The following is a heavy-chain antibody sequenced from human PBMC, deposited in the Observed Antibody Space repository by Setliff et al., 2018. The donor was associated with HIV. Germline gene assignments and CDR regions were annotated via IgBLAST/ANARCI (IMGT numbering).Heavy chain of an antibody. D-gene: IGHD3-10*01. CDR2: IYHSGST. CDR3: ARIGSGWSVGWFGELSPGYFQY. V-gene: IGHV4-38-2*01. J-gene: IGHJ1*01. CDR1: GYSISSGYY. Sequence: SETLSLTCAVSGYSISSGYYWGWIRQPPGKGLEWIGSIYHSGSTYYNPSLKSRVTISVDTSKNQFSLKLSSVTAADTAVYYCARIGSGWSVGWFGELSPGYFQYWGLGTLVTVSS.